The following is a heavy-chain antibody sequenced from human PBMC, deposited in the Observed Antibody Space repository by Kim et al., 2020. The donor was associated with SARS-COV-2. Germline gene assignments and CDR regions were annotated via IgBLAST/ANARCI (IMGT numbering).Heavy chain of an antibody. V-gene: IGHV3-53*01. CDR1: GFIVSSNR. CDR3: ARVSYTRGWHEGVFGLDV. CDR2: LYSGGTT. J-gene: IGHJ6*01. Sequence: GGSLRLSCAASGFIVSSNRMAWVRQSPGKGLEWVSSLYSGGTTDYAGSVEGRFTISRDDSENTLNLQMSSLTADDTGVYYCARVSYTRGWHEGVFGLDV. D-gene: IGHD6-19*01.